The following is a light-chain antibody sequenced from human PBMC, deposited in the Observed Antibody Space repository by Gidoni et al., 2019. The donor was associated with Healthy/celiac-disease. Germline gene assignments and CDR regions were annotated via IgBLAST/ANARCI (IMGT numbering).Light chain of an antibody. Sequence: EIVLPQSPGTLSLSPGERATLSCRAGQSVSSSYLAWYQQKPGQAPRLLIYGASSRDTGIPDRFSGSGSGTDFTLTISRLEPEDFAVYYCQQYGSSLTWTFGQXTKVEIK. J-gene: IGKJ1*01. CDR1: QSVSSSY. V-gene: IGKV3-20*01. CDR2: GAS. CDR3: QQYGSSLTWT.